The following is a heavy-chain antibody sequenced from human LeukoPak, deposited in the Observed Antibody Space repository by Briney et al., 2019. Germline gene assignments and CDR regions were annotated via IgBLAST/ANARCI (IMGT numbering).Heavy chain of an antibody. J-gene: IGHJ4*02. CDR3: ASTLTWIQLCARQGFDY. CDR2: IRSSSSYI. V-gene: IGHV3-21*01. D-gene: IGHD5-18*01. Sequence: PGGSLRLSSAASGFTFSSYSMNWVRQAPGKGLEWVSSIRSSSSYIYYADSVKGRFTISRDNAKNSLYLQMNSLRAEDTAVYYCASTLTWIQLCARQGFDYWGQGTLVTVSS. CDR1: GFTFSSYS.